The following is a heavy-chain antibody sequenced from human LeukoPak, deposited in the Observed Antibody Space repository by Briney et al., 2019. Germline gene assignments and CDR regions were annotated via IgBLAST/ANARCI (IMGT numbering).Heavy chain of an antibody. CDR3: ARRMAIPGAFDI. Sequence: GGSLRLSCAASGFTFSSYSMNWVRQAPGKGLEWVSSISSSSSYIYYADSVKGRFTISRDNAKNSLYLQMNSLRAEDTAVYYCARRMAIPGAFDIWGQGTMVTVSS. J-gene: IGHJ3*02. CDR1: GFTFSSYS. CDR2: ISSSSSYI. D-gene: IGHD2-21*01. V-gene: IGHV3-21*01.